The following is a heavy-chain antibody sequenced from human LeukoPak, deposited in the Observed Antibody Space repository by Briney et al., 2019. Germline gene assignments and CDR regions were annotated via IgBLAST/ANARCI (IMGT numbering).Heavy chain of an antibody. D-gene: IGHD3-10*01. CDR3: ARDRYGSGTYPFDY. CDR1: GFTFSTYA. J-gene: IGHJ4*02. Sequence: GGSLRLSCAASGFTFSTYAMHWVRQAPGKGLEWVAVIWYDGSDKYYADSVKGRFTISRDNSKNTLYLQMNSLRPDDTAVYYCARDRYGSGTYPFDYWGQGTLVTVSS. CDR2: IWYDGSDK. V-gene: IGHV3-33*01.